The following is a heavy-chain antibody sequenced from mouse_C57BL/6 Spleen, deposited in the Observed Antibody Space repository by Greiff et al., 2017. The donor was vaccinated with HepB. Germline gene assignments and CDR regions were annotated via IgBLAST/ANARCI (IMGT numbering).Heavy chain of an antibody. V-gene: IGHV1-4*01. J-gene: IGHJ3*01. CDR1: GYTFTSYT. D-gene: IGHD2-4*01. CDR2: INPSSGYT. Sequence: QVQLKESGAELARPGASVKMSCKASGYTFTSYTMHWVKQRPGQGLEWIGYINPSSGYTKYNQKFKDKATLTADKSSSTAYMQLSSLTSEDSACYNCESVGDYSPFADWGQGTLVTVSA. CDR3: ESVGDYSPFAD.